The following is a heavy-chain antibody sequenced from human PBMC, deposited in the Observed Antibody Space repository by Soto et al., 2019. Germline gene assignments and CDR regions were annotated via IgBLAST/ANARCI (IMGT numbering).Heavy chain of an antibody. CDR1: GFTFNNYG. CDR3: AKDSRIQLWPAFDY. Sequence: SLRLSCAASGFTFNNYGIHWVRQAPGKGLEWVAVIWYDGSNENYADSVKGRFTISRDNSKNTLYLQMNSLRAEDTAVYYCAKDSRIQLWPAFDYWGQGTLVTAPQ. J-gene: IGHJ4*02. CDR2: IWYDGSNE. D-gene: IGHD5-18*01. V-gene: IGHV3-33*06.